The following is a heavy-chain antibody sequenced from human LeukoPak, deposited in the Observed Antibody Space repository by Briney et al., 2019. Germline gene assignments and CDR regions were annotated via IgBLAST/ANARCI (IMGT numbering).Heavy chain of an antibody. J-gene: IGHJ4*02. CDR3: AKDNRRHYTSGPNPDSLH. Sequence: GGSLRLSCVASGFTFSNYWMLWVRQAPGKGLMWVSLISTDGKSTRYAESVKGRFTISRDNAKNSLYLQMNSLRAEDTAFYYCAKDNRRHYTSGPNPDSLHWGQGALVTVSS. CDR1: GFTFSNYW. V-gene: IGHV3-74*01. D-gene: IGHD6-19*01. CDR2: ISTDGKST.